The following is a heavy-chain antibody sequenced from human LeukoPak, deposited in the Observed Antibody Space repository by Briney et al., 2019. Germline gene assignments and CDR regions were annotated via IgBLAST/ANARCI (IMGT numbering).Heavy chain of an antibody. Sequence: SGGSLRLSCAASGFTRRHYWMHWVRHSPGKGLVWVSRLHSDGTSTSYADSVRGRVTISRDNARNTLYLQMNTLRAEDTAVYYCARSGWPYYFDTWGQGTLVTVSS. CDR1: GFTRRHYW. V-gene: IGHV3-74*01. J-gene: IGHJ4*02. CDR2: LHSDGTST. D-gene: IGHD6-25*01. CDR3: ARSGWPYYFDT.